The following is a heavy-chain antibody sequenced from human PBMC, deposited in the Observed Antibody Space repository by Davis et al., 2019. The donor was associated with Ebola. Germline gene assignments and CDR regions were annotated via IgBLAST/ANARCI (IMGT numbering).Heavy chain of an antibody. V-gene: IGHV1-69*06. CDR1: LGTFSSYA. CDR2: IIPIFGTA. CDR3: AREGDCRGGSCYAAFDI. J-gene: IGHJ3*02. D-gene: IGHD2-15*01. Sequence: SSVNVSRMASLGTFSSYAICRVRQLPGQGLEWMGGIIPIFGTANYAQKFQGRVTITADKSTSTAYMELSSLRSEDTAVYYCAREGDCRGGSCYAAFDIWGQGTMVTVSS.